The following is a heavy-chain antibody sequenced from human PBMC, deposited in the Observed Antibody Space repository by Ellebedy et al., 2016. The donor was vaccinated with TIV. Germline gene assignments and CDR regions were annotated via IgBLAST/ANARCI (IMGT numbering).Heavy chain of an antibody. V-gene: IGHV4-39*01. CDR2: IYYSGST. CDR3: ARHMSMISSFDY. Sequence: SETLSLTXTVSGGSISSSSYYWGWIRQPPGKGLEWIGSIYYSGSTYYNPSLKSRVTISVDTSKNQFSLKLSSVTAADTAVYYCARHMSMISSFDYWGQGTLVTVSS. J-gene: IGHJ4*02. CDR1: GGSISSSSYY. D-gene: IGHD3-22*01.